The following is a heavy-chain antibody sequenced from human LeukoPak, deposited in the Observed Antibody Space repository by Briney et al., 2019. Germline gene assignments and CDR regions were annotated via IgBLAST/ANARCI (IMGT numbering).Heavy chain of an antibody. J-gene: IGHJ4*02. CDR2: INPNSGGT. V-gene: IGHV1-2*02. CDR1: GYTFTGYY. CDR3: ARSHLRDYSNDY. Sequence: GASVKVSCKASGYTFTGYYMHWVRQAPGQGLEWMGWINPNSGGTNYAQKFQGRVTMTRDTSISTAYMELSRLRFDDTAVYYCARSHLRDYSNDYWGQGTLVTVSS. D-gene: IGHD2-15*01.